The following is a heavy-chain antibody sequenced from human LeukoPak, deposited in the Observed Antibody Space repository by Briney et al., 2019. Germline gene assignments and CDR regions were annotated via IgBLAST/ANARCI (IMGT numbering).Heavy chain of an antibody. D-gene: IGHD6-6*01. CDR3: ARDSRRASSSSWLGY. Sequence: GGSLRLSCAASGFTFSSYAMSWVRQAPGKGLEWVSYISSSSSTIYYADSVKGRFTISRDNAKNSLYLQMNSLRAEDTAVYYCARDSRRASSSSWLGYWGQGTLVTVSS. CDR2: ISSSSSTI. V-gene: IGHV3-48*01. CDR1: GFTFSSYA. J-gene: IGHJ4*02.